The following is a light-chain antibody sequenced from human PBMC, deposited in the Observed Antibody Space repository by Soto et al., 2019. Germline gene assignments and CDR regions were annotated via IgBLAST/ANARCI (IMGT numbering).Light chain of an antibody. CDR1: SSDIGGYNY. V-gene: IGLV2-14*01. CDR3: SSYASAIAFV. CDR2: EVT. Sequence: QSALTQPASVSGSPGQSINISCTGTSSDIGGYNYVSWYQQHPGKAPKLMIYEVTNRPSGISNRFSGSRSGNTASLTISGLQAEDEADYYCSSYASAIAFVFGTGTKLTVL. J-gene: IGLJ1*01.